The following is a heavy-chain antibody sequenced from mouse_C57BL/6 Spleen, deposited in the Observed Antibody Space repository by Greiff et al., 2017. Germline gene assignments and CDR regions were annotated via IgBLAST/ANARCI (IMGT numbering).Heavy chain of an antibody. D-gene: IGHD3-1*01. J-gene: IGHJ2*01. CDR2: IYPGDGDT. Sequence: QVQLKESGPELVKPGASVKISCKASGYAFSSSWMNWVKQRPGKGLEWIGRIYPGDGDTNYNGKFKGKATLTADKSSSTAYMQLSSLTSEDSAVYFCARSGGFFWGQGTTLTVSS. V-gene: IGHV1-82*01. CDR3: ARSGGFF. CDR1: GYAFSSSW.